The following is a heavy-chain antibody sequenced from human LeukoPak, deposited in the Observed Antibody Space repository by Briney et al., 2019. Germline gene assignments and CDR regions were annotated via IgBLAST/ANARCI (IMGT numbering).Heavy chain of an antibody. D-gene: IGHD2-15*01. CDR1: GFTFINYN. CDR2: ISRTSSHI. V-gene: IGHV3-21*06. J-gene: IGHJ3*01. CDR3: ARDRCSGTNCYPVGAFEV. Sequence: PGGSLRLSCAASGFTFINYNINWVRQAPGKGLEWVSSISRTSSHIYYADSVKGRFTISRDNTKNSVYLQMNSLRAEDTAVYYCARDRCSGTNCYPVGAFEVWGQGTMVTVSS.